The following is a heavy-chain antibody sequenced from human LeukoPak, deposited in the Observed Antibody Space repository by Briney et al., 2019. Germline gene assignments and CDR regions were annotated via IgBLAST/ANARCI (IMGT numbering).Heavy chain of an antibody. D-gene: IGHD4-17*01. Sequence: GGSLRLSCAASGFTFSSYGMHWVRQAPGKGLDWVAFIHHDGSNKYYADSVRGRFTISRDNSKNTLYLQMNSLRAEDTAVYYCARDYYGDYYFDYWGQGTLVTVSS. V-gene: IGHV3-30*02. CDR3: ARDYYGDYYFDY. J-gene: IGHJ4*02. CDR1: GFTFSSYG. CDR2: IHHDGSNK.